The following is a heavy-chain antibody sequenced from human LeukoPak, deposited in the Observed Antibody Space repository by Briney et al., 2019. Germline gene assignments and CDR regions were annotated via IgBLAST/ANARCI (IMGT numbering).Heavy chain of an antibody. CDR1: GFTFNNYW. V-gene: IGHV3-7*05. CDR2: IKQDGSET. J-gene: IGHJ4*02. D-gene: IGHD5-18*01. Sequence: GGSLRLSCAASGFTFNNYWMSWVRQAPGKGLEWVANIKQDGSETYYVDSVKGRFTISRDNSKNTLYLQMSSLRAEDTAVYYCAKDHMSSPVTYGYSFDSWGQGTLVTVSS. CDR3: AKDHMSSPVTYGYSFDS.